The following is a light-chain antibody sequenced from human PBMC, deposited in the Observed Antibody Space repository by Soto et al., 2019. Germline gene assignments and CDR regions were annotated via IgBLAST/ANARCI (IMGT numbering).Light chain of an antibody. V-gene: IGLV2-14*03. Sequence: QSVLTQPASVSGSPGQSITISCTGTSSDVGGYNYVSWYQQHPGKAPKLMIYDVTNRPSGVSNRFSGSKSGYTASLTISGLQAEDEANYYCSSYTSSSTYVFGTVTKLTVL. CDR3: SSYTSSSTYV. CDR2: DVT. J-gene: IGLJ1*01. CDR1: SSDVGGYNY.